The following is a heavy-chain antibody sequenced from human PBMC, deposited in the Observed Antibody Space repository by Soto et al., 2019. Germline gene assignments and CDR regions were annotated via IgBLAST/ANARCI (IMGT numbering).Heavy chain of an antibody. CDR1: GYTFTSYA. V-gene: IGHV1-3*01. CDR2: INAGNGNT. J-gene: IGHJ6*03. Sequence: ASVKVSCKASGYTFTSYAVHWVRQAPGQRLEWMGWINAGNGNTKYSQKFQGRVTITRDTSASTAYMELSSLRSEDTAVYYCARDRIVSSRYYYYYYMDVWGQGTTVPVSS. D-gene: IGHD2-15*01. CDR3: ARDRIVSSRYYYYYYMDV.